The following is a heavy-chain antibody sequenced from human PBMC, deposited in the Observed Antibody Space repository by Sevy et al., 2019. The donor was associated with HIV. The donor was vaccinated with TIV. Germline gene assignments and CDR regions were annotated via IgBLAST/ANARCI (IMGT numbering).Heavy chain of an antibody. J-gene: IGHJ4*02. V-gene: IGHV1-2*02. CDR2: INPNSGDT. Sequence: ASVKVSCKASGYTFSDHFIRWVRQAPGQGLEWMGWINPNSGDTKYAQNFHGRVTLTRDTSIGSGYMDLTSLRSDDTAVYYCATHGGYRYGSLLDYWGQGTLVTVSS. CDR3: ATHGGYRYGSLLDY. D-gene: IGHD5-18*01. CDR1: GYTFSDHF.